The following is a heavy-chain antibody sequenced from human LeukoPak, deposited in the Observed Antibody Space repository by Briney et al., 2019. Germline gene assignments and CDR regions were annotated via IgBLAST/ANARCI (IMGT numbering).Heavy chain of an antibody. V-gene: IGHV2-70*04. CDR1: GFSLSTSGMR. J-gene: IGHJ4*02. Sequence: SGPTLVKPTQTLTLTCTFSGFSLSTSGMRVSWIRQPPGKALEWLARIDWDDDKFYSTSLKTRLTISKDTSKNQVVLTMTNMDPVDTATYYCARTPNDYGDYSFDHWGQGTLVTVSS. D-gene: IGHD4-17*01. CDR2: IDWDDDK. CDR3: ARTPNDYGDYSFDH.